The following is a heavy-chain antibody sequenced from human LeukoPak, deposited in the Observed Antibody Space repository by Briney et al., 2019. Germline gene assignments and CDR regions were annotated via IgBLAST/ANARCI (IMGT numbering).Heavy chain of an antibody. D-gene: IGHD3-9*01. V-gene: IGHV3-30*02. CDR2: IRYDGSNK. CDR3: AKEGVRYFDWLSVEYYFDY. CDR1: GFTFSSYG. J-gene: IGHJ4*02. Sequence: QTGGSLRLSCAASGFTFSSYGMHWVRQAPGKGLEWVAFIRYDGSNKYYADSVKGRFTISRDNSKNTLYLQMNSLRAEDTAVYYCAKEGVRYFDWLSVEYYFDYWGQGTLVTVSS.